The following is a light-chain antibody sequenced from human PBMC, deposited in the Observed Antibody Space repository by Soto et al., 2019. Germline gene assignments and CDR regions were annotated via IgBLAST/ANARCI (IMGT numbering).Light chain of an antibody. CDR1: SSDVGAYNY. CDR2: EVS. Sequence: QSVLTQPASVSGSPGQSITISCTGRSSDVGAYNYVSWFQQHPGKAPKFMIYEVSNRPSGVSNRFSGSKSGNTASLTVSGLQAEDEADYYCSSYTTSNTYVFGTGTKVTVL. CDR3: SSYTTSNTYV. J-gene: IGLJ1*01. V-gene: IGLV2-14*01.